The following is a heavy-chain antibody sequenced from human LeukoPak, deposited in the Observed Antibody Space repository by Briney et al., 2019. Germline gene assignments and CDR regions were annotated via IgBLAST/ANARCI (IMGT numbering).Heavy chain of an antibody. CDR3: AKAEGYDILTGLDY. CDR1: GFTFSTYA. J-gene: IGHJ4*02. CDR2: IIGSGGAT. Sequence: GGSLRLSCAASGFTFSTYAMSWVRQAPGRGLEWVSAIIGSGGATFYAESVKGRFTISRDNSKNTLYLQMNSLRTEDTAVYYCAKAEGYDILTGLDYWGQGTLVTVSS. D-gene: IGHD3-9*01. V-gene: IGHV3-23*01.